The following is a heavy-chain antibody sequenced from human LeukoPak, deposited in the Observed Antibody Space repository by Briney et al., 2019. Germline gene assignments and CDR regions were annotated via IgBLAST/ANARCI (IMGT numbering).Heavy chain of an antibody. CDR1: GYTFTGYY. J-gene: IGHJ4*02. Sequence: EASVKVSCKASGYTFTGYYMHWVRQAPGQGLEWMGWINPNSGGTNYAQKFQGRVTMTRDTSISTAYMELSRLRSDDTAVYYCARVEPAAYCFDYWGQGTLVTVSS. V-gene: IGHV1-2*02. D-gene: IGHD6-25*01. CDR2: INPNSGGT. CDR3: ARVEPAAYCFDY.